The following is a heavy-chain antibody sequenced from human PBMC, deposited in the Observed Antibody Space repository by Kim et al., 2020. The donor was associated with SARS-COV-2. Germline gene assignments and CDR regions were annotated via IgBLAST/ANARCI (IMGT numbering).Heavy chain of an antibody. CDR3: TNMDV. J-gene: IGHJ6*02. Sequence: SQTLSLTCVISGDRVSSKSTSWHWIRQSPSRGLEWLGRTYYRSKWYNEYAASVKSRITIKPDTSKNQFSLQLNSVTPEDTAVYYCTNMDVWGQGTTVTVSS. D-gene: IGHD2-8*01. CDR1: GDRVSSKSTS. V-gene: IGHV6-1*01. CDR2: TYYRSKWYN.